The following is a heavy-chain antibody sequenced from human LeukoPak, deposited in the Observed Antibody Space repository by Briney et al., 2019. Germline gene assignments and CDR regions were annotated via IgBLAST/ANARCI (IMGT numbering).Heavy chain of an antibody. V-gene: IGHV4-39*07. CDR2: IYYSGST. J-gene: IGHJ4*02. Sequence: SETLSLTCTVSGGSISSNSFYWGWIRQPPGKGLEWIGSIYYSGSTYHNPSLKSRVTISVDTSKNQFSLKLNSVTAADTAVYYCARGGSGYEAPHFDYWGQGTLVTVSS. CDR3: ARGGSGYEAPHFDY. D-gene: IGHD5-12*01. CDR1: GGSISSNSFY.